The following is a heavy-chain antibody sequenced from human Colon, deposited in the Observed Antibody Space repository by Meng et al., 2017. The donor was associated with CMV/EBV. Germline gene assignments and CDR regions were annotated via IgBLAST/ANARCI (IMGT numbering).Heavy chain of an antibody. CDR3: AKASCSSTTCPYRGDYYYYYIMDV. D-gene: IGHD2-2*01. J-gene: IGHJ6*02. V-gene: IGHV3-73*01. Sequence: GGSLRLSCVASGFTFSGSHIHWVRQASGKGPEWVAHVRAKTDNYATAYAASVEGRFTISRDDSKNTLYLEMNSLRAEDTAEYYCAKASCSSTTCPYRGDYYYYYIMDVWGQGTAVTVSS. CDR2: VRAKTDNYAT. CDR1: GFTFSGSH.